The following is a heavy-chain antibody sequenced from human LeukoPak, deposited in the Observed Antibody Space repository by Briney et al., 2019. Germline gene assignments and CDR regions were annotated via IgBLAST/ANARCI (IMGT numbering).Heavy chain of an antibody. J-gene: IGHJ5*02. V-gene: IGHV3-30*18. Sequence: GGSLRLSCAASGFTFSSYGMHWVRQAPGKGLEWVAVISYDGSNKYYADSVKGRFTISRDNSKNTLYLQMNSLRAEDTAVYYCAKVSRGAVAGTLGGIDPWGQGTLVTVSS. CDR2: ISYDGSNK. CDR3: AKVSRGAVAGTLGGIDP. D-gene: IGHD6-19*01. CDR1: GFTFSSYG.